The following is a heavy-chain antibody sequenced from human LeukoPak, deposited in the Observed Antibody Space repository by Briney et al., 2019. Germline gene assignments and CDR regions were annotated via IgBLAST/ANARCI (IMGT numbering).Heavy chain of an antibody. CDR3: ARERHNEFDH. Sequence: PGGSLRLSCAASGLTFSSHWMHWVRQAPGKGLVWVSRITNDGSSTTYADSVKGRFTISRDNAKNMLYLQVNSLRAEDTAVYYCARERHNEFDHWGQGTLVTVSS. CDR1: GLTFSSHW. J-gene: IGHJ4*02. CDR2: ITNDGSST. V-gene: IGHV3-74*01. D-gene: IGHD1-1*01.